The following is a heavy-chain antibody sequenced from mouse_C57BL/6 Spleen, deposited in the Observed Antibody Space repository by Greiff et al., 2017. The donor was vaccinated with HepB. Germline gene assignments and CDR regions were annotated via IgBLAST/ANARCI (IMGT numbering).Heavy chain of an antibody. V-gene: IGHV5-6*01. Sequence: EVQVVESGGDLVKPGGSLKLSCAASGFTFSSYGMSWVRQTPDKRLEWVATISSGGSYTYYPDSVKGRFTISRDNAKNTLYLQMSSLKSEDTAMYYCARRGDDYDLYAMDYWGQGTSVTVSS. CDR1: GFTFSSYG. D-gene: IGHD2-4*01. CDR2: ISSGGSYT. J-gene: IGHJ4*01. CDR3: ARRGDDYDLYAMDY.